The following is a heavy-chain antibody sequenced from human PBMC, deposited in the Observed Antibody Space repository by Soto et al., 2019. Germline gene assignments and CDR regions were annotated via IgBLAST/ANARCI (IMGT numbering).Heavy chain of an antibody. CDR1: GFSFRTYA. Sequence: GGSLRLSCAASGFSFRTYAMNWVRQAPGKGLEWVSYITASGTTIDYADSVKGRFIISRDNVKTSLYLQMNNLRDEDTAVYYCARDLKLSGYDYWLDPWGQGTPVTVSS. CDR2: ITASGTTI. CDR3: ARDLKLSGYDYWLDP. V-gene: IGHV3-48*02. J-gene: IGHJ5*02. D-gene: IGHD5-12*01.